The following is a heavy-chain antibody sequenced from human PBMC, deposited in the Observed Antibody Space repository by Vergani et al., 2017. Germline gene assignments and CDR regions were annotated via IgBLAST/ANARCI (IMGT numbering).Heavy chain of an antibody. V-gene: IGHV3-21*01. CDR2: ISTRSSYT. CDR3: ATSGTIHIVVAASDNEACDM. D-gene: IGHD2-15*01. CDR1: GFMFNNYN. J-gene: IGHJ3*02. Sequence: EVQLVESGGGLVTPGGSLTLSCAASGFMFNNYNLNWVRQVPGKGLEWVSTISTRSSYTHYADSVRGRFTISRDDAQNSLYLQMNSLRAEDAAVYYCATSGTIHIVVAASDNEACDMWGQGTVVTVSS.